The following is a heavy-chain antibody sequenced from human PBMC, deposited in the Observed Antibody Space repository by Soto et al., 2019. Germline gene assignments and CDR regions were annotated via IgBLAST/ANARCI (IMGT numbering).Heavy chain of an antibody. CDR2: INPNNGYT. J-gene: IGHJ4*02. V-gene: IGHV1-2*02. D-gene: IGHD3-3*01. Sequence: QVQLVQSGAEVKKPGASVKVSCKASRYTFTSYYIHWVRQAPGQGLEWMGWINPNNGYTKYTQKFQGRVTVTRDTSITTAYLELTRLQSDDTAVYYCAKAKFDFWSGYWSPSLDFWGQGTLVNVSS. CDR1: RYTFTSYY. CDR3: AKAKFDFWSGYWSPSLDF.